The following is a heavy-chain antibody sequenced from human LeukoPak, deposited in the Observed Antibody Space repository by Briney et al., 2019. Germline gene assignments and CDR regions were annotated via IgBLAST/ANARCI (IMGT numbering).Heavy chain of an antibody. V-gene: IGHV3-7*01. J-gene: IGHJ5*02. CDR3: ARVRFTVAATGNWFDP. CDR1: GFTYSGYW. CDR2: IHQDGSEK. D-gene: IGHD6-19*01. Sequence: GGSLRLSCVASGFTYSGYWMSWVRQAPGKGLEWVANIHQDGSEKYYVDSVKGRFTISRDNAKNSVYLQMNSLRVEDTAVYYCARVRFTVAATGNWFDPWGQGTLVTVSS.